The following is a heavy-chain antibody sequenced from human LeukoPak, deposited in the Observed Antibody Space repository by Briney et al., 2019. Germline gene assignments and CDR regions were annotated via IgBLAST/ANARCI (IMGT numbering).Heavy chain of an antibody. V-gene: IGHV1-18*01. CDR2: ISAYNGNT. Sequence: ASVKVSCKASGYTFTSYGISWVRQAPGQGLEWMGWISAYNGNTNYAQKLQGRVTMTTDTSTSTAYMELRSLRSDDTAVYYCARGPRITMVRGGQWYYYMDVWGKGTTVTIFS. J-gene: IGHJ6*03. CDR1: GYTFTSYG. D-gene: IGHD3-10*01. CDR3: ARGPRITMVRGGQWYYYMDV.